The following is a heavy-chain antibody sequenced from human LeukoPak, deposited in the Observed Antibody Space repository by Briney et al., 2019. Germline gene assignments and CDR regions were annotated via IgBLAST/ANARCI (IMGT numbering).Heavy chain of an antibody. CDR1: GYSFTSYW. CDR2: IYPGDSDT. CDR3: ARLSYDILTGYYQPFDY. Sequence: GESLKISCKGSGYSFTSYWIGWVRQMPGKGLEWMGNIYPGDSDTRYSPSFQGQVTISADKSISTAYLQWSSLKASDTAMYYCARLSYDILTGYYQPFDYWGQGTLVTVSS. V-gene: IGHV5-51*01. D-gene: IGHD3-9*01. J-gene: IGHJ4*02.